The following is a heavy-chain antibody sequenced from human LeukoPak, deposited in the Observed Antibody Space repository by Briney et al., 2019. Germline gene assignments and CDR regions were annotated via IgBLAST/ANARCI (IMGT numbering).Heavy chain of an antibody. V-gene: IGHV4-59*08. CDR2: IYYIGST. J-gene: IGHJ3*02. CDR1: GGSISNYY. CDR3: ARQSGSRGAFDI. D-gene: IGHD3-10*01. Sequence: PSETLSLTCTVSGGSISNYYWSWIRQPPGKGLEWIGYIYYIGSTNYNPSLKSRVTISVDTSKNQFSLKLSSVTAADTAVYYCARQSGSRGAFDIWGQGTMVIVSS.